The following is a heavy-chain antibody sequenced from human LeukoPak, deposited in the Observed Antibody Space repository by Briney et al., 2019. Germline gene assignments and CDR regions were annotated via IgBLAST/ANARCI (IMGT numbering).Heavy chain of an antibody. CDR1: GFTFSTFG. CDR3: AKVPPGCSTTNCYNPFDY. J-gene: IGHJ4*02. CDR2: IRYDGDNK. D-gene: IGHD2-2*02. Sequence: GGSLRLSCAASGFTFSTFGMHWVRQTPGKGLEWVAYIRYDGDNKYYADSVKGRFTISRDNSKNTLYLQMNSLRTEDTAVYYCAKVPPGCSTTNCYNPFDYWAREPWSPSPQ. V-gene: IGHV3-30*02.